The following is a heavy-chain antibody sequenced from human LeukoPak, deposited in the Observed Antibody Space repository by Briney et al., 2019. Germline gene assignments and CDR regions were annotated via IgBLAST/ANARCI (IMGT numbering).Heavy chain of an antibody. J-gene: IGHJ5*02. V-gene: IGHV1-8*01. CDR3: ARGRLRVPRSFDP. Sequence: ASVKVSCKASGYTFTSYDINWVRQATGQGLEWMGWLNPNSGNTVYAQKFQGRVTMTMNTSTSTAYMELSSLRSEDAAVYYCARGRLRVPRSFDPWGQGTLVTVSS. CDR1: GYTFTSYD. D-gene: IGHD3-16*01. CDR2: LNPNSGNT.